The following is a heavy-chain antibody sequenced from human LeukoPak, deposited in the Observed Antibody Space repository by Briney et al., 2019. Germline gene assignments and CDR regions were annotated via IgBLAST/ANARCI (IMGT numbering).Heavy chain of an antibody. D-gene: IGHD6-19*01. Sequence: GGSLRLSCAASGFTFSSYSINWVCQAPGKGLEWVSSISSSSSYIYYADSVKGRFTISRDNAKNSLYLQMNSLRAEDTAVYYCARESGSASFDYWGQGTLVTVSS. CDR3: ARESGSASFDY. V-gene: IGHV3-21*01. J-gene: IGHJ4*02. CDR1: GFTFSSYS. CDR2: ISSSSSYI.